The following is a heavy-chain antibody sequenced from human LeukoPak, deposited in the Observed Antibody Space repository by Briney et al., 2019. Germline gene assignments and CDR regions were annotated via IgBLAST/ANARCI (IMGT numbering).Heavy chain of an antibody. D-gene: IGHD3-10*01. J-gene: IGHJ5*02. CDR1: GFPLRSYA. CDR2: ISDSEGST. V-gene: IGHV3-23*01. CDR3: ANWYDFRFGSYESRHFDCLVQATQPSVCSATTKIPSPNDP. Sequence: HPGGSLRLPCAASGFPLRSYAVSWLRQATGKGPEWVSAISDSEGSTHYADSVKGRFTISRDNSKNTLYQQMNSLRAEDTAVYYCANWYDFRFGSYESRHFDCLVQATQPSVCSATTKIPSPNDPW.